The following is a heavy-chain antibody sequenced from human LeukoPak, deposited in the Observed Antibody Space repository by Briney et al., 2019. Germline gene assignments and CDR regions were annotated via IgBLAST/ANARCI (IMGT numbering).Heavy chain of an antibody. D-gene: IGHD3-3*01. CDR1: GYTFTGYY. CDR3: AGSGGTMRFLEWLFEPNWFDP. V-gene: IGHV1-2*06. CDR2: INPNSGGT. Sequence: ASVKVSCKASGYTFTGYYMHWVRQAPGQGLEWIGRINPNSGGTNYAQKFQGRVTMTRDTSISTAYMELSRLRSDDTAVYYCAGSGGTMRFLEWLFEPNWFDPWGQGTLVTVSS. J-gene: IGHJ5*02.